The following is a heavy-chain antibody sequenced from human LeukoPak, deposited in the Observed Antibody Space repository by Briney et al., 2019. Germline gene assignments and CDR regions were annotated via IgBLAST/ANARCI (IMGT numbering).Heavy chain of an antibody. CDR3: ARARYCSGGSCYFDY. CDR1: GYTFTTYY. V-gene: IGHV1-2*02. J-gene: IGHJ4*02. CDR2: INPNSGGT. D-gene: IGHD2-15*01. Sequence: ASVKVSCKASGYTFTTYYIHWVRQAPGQGLEWMGWINPNSGGTNYAQKFQGRVTMTRDTSISTAYMELSRLRSDDTAVYYCARARYCSGGSCYFDYWGQGTLVTVSS.